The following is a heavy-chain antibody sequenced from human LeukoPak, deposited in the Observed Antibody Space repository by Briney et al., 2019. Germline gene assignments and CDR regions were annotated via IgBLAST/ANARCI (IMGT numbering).Heavy chain of an antibody. CDR2: INYSGST. J-gene: IGHJ4*02. D-gene: IGHD6-19*01. V-gene: IGHV4-34*01. Sequence: SETLSLTCAVYGGSFSGYYWSWIRQPPGKGLEWIGEINYSGSTNYNPSLKSRVTISVDTSKNQFSPKLSSVTAADTAVYYCAKGKQSSGWSYGDYWGQGTLVTVSS. CDR3: AKGKQSSGWSYGDY. CDR1: GGSFSGYY.